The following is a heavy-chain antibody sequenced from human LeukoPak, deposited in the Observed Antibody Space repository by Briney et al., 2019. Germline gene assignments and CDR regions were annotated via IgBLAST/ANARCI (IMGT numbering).Heavy chain of an antibody. CDR2: INPNSGGT. CDR3: ARDRGIQLWLGYFDY. Sequence: ASVKVSCKASGYTFTGYYMHWVRQAPGQGLEWMGRINPNSGGTNYAQKLQGRVTMTTDTSTSTAYMELRSLRSDDTAVYYCARDRGIQLWLGYFDYWGQGTLVTVSS. J-gene: IGHJ4*02. V-gene: IGHV1-2*06. D-gene: IGHD5-18*01. CDR1: GYTFTGYY.